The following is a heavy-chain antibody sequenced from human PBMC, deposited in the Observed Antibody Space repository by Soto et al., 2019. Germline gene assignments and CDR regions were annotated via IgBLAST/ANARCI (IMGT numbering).Heavy chain of an antibody. J-gene: IGHJ4*02. CDR2: ISVSGSST. Sequence: ESGGGLVQPGGSLRLSCAASGFIFSNNAMNWVRQAPGQGLEWVSGISVSGSSTYYADSVKGRFTISRDNSKNTLNLQMNSLRDEDTGVYYCVKVYYDSRGTQIGFDYWGQGTLVTVSS. CDR3: VKVYYDSRGTQIGFDY. CDR1: GFIFSNNA. V-gene: IGHV3-23*01. D-gene: IGHD3-22*01.